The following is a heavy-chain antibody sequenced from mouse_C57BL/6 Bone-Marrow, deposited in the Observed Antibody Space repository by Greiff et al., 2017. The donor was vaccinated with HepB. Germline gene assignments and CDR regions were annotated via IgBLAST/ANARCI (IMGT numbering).Heavy chain of an antibody. V-gene: IGHV1-69*01. J-gene: IGHJ1*03. Sequence: QVQLQQPGAELVMPGASVKLSCKASGYTFTSYWMHWVKQRPGQGLEWIGEIDPSDSYTNYNQKFKGKSTLTVDKSSSTAYMQLSSLTSEDSAVYCCAREAGTWYFDVWGTGTTVTVTS. CDR1: GYTFTSYW. D-gene: IGHD4-1*01. CDR2: IDPSDSYT. CDR3: AREAGTWYFDV.